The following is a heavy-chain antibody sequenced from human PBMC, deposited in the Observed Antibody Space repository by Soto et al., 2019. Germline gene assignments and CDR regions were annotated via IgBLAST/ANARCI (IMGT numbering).Heavy chain of an antibody. J-gene: IGHJ4*02. Sequence: PGGSLRLSCVATGFTFSTYSMSWVRQSPGKGLEWVSGIGGSGDTTYYADSVKGRFTISRDNSKAILYLQMNSLRAEDTAVYYCAAWAAGATAVHWRQGPLVTVSS. CDR2: IGGSGDTT. CDR1: GFTFSTYS. V-gene: IGHV3-23*01. CDR3: AAWAAGATAVH. D-gene: IGHD2-2*01.